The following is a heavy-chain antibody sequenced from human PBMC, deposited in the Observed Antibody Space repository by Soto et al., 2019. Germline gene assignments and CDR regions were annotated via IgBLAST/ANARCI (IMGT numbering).Heavy chain of an antibody. CDR1: GFTFSSYA. V-gene: IGHV3-23*01. D-gene: IGHD3-3*01. Sequence: GGSLRLSCAASGFTFSSYAMSWVRQAPGKGLEWVSAISGSGGSTYYADSVKGRFTISRDNSKNTLYLQMNSLRAEDTAVYYCAKDGDNVLRFLEWLLDAFDIWGQGTMVTVSS. J-gene: IGHJ3*02. CDR2: ISGSGGST. CDR3: AKDGDNVLRFLEWLLDAFDI.